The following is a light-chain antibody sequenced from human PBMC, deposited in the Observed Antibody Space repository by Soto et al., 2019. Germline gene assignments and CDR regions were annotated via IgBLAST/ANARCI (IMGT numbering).Light chain of an antibody. CDR2: NAS. CDR3: QKNYSYCRT. J-gene: IGKJ1*01. Sequence: IGLTRPPATLCAALGARVTMTCRASQRISSWVAWYQQKPGKAPNLLIYNASSLESGVPSSFRSRGSGTEFNITIDNLQPDDFATYYCQKNYSYCRTFGKGTNVDIK. V-gene: IGKV1-5*03. CDR1: QRISSW.